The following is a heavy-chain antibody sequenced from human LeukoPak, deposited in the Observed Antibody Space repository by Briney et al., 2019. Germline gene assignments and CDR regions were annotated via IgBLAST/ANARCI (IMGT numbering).Heavy chain of an antibody. CDR2: VYYSGST. J-gene: IGHJ4*02. V-gene: IGHV4-59*01. CDR3: ARVRGDILTGYQGDYFDY. CDR1: GGSISSYY. Sequence: SETLSLTCTVSGGSISSYYWSWIRQPPGKGLEWIGYVYYSGSTNYNPSLKSRVTISVDTSKNQFSLKLSSVTAADTAVYYCARVRGDILTGYQGDYFDYWGQGTLVTVSS. D-gene: IGHD3-9*01.